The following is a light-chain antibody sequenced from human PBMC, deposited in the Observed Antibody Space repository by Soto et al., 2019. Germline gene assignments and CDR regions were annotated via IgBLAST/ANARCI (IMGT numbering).Light chain of an antibody. V-gene: IGLV2-8*01. CDR3: SSYAGSNNNYV. CDR1: SSDVGGYNY. J-gene: IGLJ1*01. CDR2: EVN. Sequence: QSVLTQPPSASGSPGQSVTISCTGTSSDVGGYNYVSWYQQHPGKAPKLMIYEVNKRPSGVPDRFSGSKSGNTASLTVSGLQAEDEADYYCSSYAGSNNNYVFGTGTKVTV.